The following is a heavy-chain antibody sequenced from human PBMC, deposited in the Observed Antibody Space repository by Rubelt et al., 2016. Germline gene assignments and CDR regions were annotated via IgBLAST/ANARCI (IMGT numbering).Heavy chain of an antibody. V-gene: IGHV4-39*01. CDR3: ARKGYATAGGVY. D-gene: IGHD2-2*01. CDR2: IYSSGST. Sequence: QLQLQESGPGLVKPSETLSLTCTVSGGSISSSSYYWGWIRQPPGKGLEWIWSIYSSGSTYYNPALKSGVPISVDTAKNRLSLKRSSGTAADTAVDYCARKGYATAGGVYWGQGTLVTVSS. J-gene: IGHJ4*02. CDR1: GGSISSSSYY.